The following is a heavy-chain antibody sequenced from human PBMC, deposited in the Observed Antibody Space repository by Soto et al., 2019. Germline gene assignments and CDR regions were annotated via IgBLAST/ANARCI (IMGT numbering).Heavy chain of an antibody. CDR2: INPSDGST. D-gene: IGHD2-2*01. CDR3: AGVVPAATSYYYYYGMDV. CDR1: GYTFTSYY. V-gene: IGHV1-46*03. J-gene: IGHJ6*02. Sequence: ASVKVSCKASGYTFTSYYMHWVRQAPGQGLEWMGIINPSDGSTSYAQKFQGRVTMTRDTSTSTVYMELSSLRSEDTAVYYCAGVVPAATSYYYYYGMDVWGQGTTVTVSS.